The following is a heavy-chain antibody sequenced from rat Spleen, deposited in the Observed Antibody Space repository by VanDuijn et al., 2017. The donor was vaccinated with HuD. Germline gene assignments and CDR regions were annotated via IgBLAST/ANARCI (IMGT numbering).Heavy chain of an antibody. Sequence: EVQLVESGGGLVQPGRSLKLSCAASGFTFSNYYMAWVRQAPTKGLEWVASITNSGGSTYYRDSVKGRFTISRDNAKSTLYLQMDSLRSEDTATYYCVRRHYGYTDYFDYWGQGVMVTVSS. CDR3: VRRHYGYTDYFDY. D-gene: IGHD1-9*01. V-gene: IGHV5S23*01. CDR2: ITNSGGST. CDR1: GFTFSNYY. J-gene: IGHJ2*01.